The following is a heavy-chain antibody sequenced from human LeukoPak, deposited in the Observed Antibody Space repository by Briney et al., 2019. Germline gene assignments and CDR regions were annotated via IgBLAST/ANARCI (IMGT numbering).Heavy chain of an antibody. Sequence: GGSLRLSCAASGFTFRKYWMSWVRQAPGKGLEWVANMNQDGGEKNYVDSVKGRFTISRDNARNSLYLQMNSLTVDDTAVYYCARDLGYSSFHYWGQGALVTVSS. V-gene: IGHV3-7*01. CDR1: GFTFRKYW. J-gene: IGHJ4*02. CDR2: MNQDGGEK. CDR3: ARDLGYSSFHY. D-gene: IGHD2-15*01.